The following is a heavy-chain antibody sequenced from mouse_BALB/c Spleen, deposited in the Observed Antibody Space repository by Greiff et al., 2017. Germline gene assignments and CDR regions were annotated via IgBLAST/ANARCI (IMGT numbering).Heavy chain of an antibody. J-gene: IGHJ2*01. Sequence: EVKVVESGGGLVKPGGSLKLSCAASGFTFSSYAMSWVRQTPEKRLEWVASISSGGSTYYPDSVKGRFTISRDNARNILYLQMSSLRSEDTAMYYCARWGNYLFDYWGQGTTLTVSS. CDR2: ISSGGST. D-gene: IGHD2-1*01. CDR3: ARWGNYLFDY. CDR1: GFTFSSYA. V-gene: IGHV5-6-5*01.